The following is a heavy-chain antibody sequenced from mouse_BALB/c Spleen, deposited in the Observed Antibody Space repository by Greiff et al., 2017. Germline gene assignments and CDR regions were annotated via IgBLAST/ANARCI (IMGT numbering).Heavy chain of an antibody. D-gene: IGHD2-1*01. J-gene: IGHJ4*01. Sequence: VQLKESGPGLVQPSQSLSITCTVSGFSLTSYGVHWVRQSPGKGLEWLGVIWSGGSTDYNAAFISRLSISKDNSKSQVFFKMNSLQADDTAIYYCARNGIYYGNYDAMDYWGQGTSVTVSS. CDR1: GFSLTSYG. CDR3: ARNGIYYGNYDAMDY. CDR2: IWSGGST. V-gene: IGHV2-4-1*01.